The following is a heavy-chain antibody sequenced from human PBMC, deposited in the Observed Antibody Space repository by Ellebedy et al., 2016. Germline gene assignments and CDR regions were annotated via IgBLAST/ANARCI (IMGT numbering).Heavy chain of an antibody. V-gene: IGHV3-23*01. J-gene: IGHJ6*03. CDR3: AKDLDSRAFYYYMDV. CDR1: GFTFSSYG. CDR2: TSGSGGST. D-gene: IGHD3-10*01. Sequence: GGSLRLSXAASGFTFSSYGMHWVRQAPGKGLEWVSATSGSGGSTYYADSVKGRFTISRDNSKNTLYLQMNSLRAEDTAVYYCAKDLDSRAFYYYMDVWGKGTTVTVSS.